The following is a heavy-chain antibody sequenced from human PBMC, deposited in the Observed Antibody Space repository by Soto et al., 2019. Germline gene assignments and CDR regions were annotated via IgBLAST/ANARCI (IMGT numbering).Heavy chain of an antibody. J-gene: IGHJ4*02. CDR1: DFTFSTYG. V-gene: IGHV3-30*18. CDR3: AKDTFYHDSSGYYVFDY. Sequence: QVQLVESGGGEVKPGRSQRLSCAASDFTFSTYGIHWVRKAPGKGLERVTVISYDGSKKNYLDSVKGRFTISRDNSKNTMYLEINSLRAEDTAVYYCAKDTFYHDSSGYYVFDYWGQGTLVTVSS. CDR2: ISYDGSKK. D-gene: IGHD3-22*01.